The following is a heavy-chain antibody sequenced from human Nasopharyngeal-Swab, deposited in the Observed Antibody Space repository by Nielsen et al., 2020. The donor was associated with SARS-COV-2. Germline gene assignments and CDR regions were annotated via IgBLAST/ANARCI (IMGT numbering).Heavy chain of an antibody. CDR3: ARATGLEYSSSTWNYYYMDV. J-gene: IGHJ6*03. V-gene: IGHV3-7*01. CDR1: GFTFSSYA. CDR2: IKQDGSEK. D-gene: IGHD6-6*01. Sequence: GESLKISCAASGFTFSSYAMSWVRQAPGKGLEWVANIKQDGSEKYYVDSVKGRFTISRDNAKNSLYLQMNSLRAEDTAVYYCARATGLEYSSSTWNYYYMDVWGKGTTVTVSS.